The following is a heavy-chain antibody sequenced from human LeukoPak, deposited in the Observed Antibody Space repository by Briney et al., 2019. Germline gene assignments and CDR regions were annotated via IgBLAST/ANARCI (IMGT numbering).Heavy chain of an antibody. Sequence: TLSLTCTVSGGSISSGGYYWSWIRQPPGKGLEWIGYIYYTGSTYPKPSLKSRVTISVDTSKNHFSLKLSSVTAADTAVYYCARGTLGYCSGRSCYSGHFDYWGQGTLVTVSS. J-gene: IGHJ4*02. CDR1: GGSISSGGYY. D-gene: IGHD2-15*01. V-gene: IGHV4-30-4*08. CDR3: ARGTLGYCSGRSCYSGHFDY. CDR2: IYYTGST.